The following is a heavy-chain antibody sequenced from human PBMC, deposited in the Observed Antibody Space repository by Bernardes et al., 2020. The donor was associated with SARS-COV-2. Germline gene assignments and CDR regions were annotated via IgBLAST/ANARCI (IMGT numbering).Heavy chain of an antibody. Sequence: SETLSLTCAVYSGSFRGYYWSWIRQPPGKGLEWIGEINDGGNTNYNPSLKSRATMSVVTSKNQFSLKLTSVTAAETAVYYCARGYGGSGSWSPDYYYFVLGVWGQGTTVTVSS. CDR1: SGSFRGYY. V-gene: IGHV4-34*01. CDR2: INDGGNT. J-gene: IGHJ6*02. D-gene: IGHD6-13*01. CDR3: ARGYGGSGSWSPDYYYFVLGV.